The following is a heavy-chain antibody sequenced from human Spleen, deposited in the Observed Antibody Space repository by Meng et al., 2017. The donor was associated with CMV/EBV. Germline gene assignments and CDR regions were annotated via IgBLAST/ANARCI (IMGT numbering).Heavy chain of an antibody. D-gene: IGHD3-22*01. CDR3: ARRHYRYDSSGFSYYFDY. CDR2: IYPGDSNT. J-gene: IGHJ4*02. Sequence: GGSLRLSCKGSGYSFTSYWIGWVRQMPGKGLEWMGMIYPGDSNTRYSPSFQGQVTISADKSITTAYLQWSSLKASDTAMYYCARRHYRYDSSGFSYYFDYWGQGTLVTVSS. V-gene: IGHV5-51*01. CDR1: GYSFTSYW.